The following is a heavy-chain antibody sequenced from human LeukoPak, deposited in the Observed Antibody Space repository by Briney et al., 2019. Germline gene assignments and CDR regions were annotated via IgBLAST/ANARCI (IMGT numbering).Heavy chain of an antibody. CDR3: ARVPSDGESLDY. CDR1: GFTFSDYY. J-gene: IGHJ4*02. D-gene: IGHD4-17*01. Sequence: GGSLRLSCAASGFTFSDYYMSWIRQAPGKGLEWVSSISSSSIYIYYADSVKGRFTISRDNAKKSLYLQMNSPRAEDTAVYYCARVPSDGESLDYWGQGTLVTVSS. V-gene: IGHV3-11*05. CDR2: ISSSSIYI.